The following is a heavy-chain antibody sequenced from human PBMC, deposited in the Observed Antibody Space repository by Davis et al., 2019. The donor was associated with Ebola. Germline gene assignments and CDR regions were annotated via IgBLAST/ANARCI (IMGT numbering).Heavy chain of an antibody. V-gene: IGHV3-30*18. CDR1: GFTFSSYG. D-gene: IGHD5-18*01. CDR3: AKGGGYNSGGKYYYNGLDV. J-gene: IGHJ6*04. CDR2: ISYDGSNK. Sequence: GESLKISCAASGFTFSSYGMHWVRQAPGKGLEWVALISYDGSNKYYADSVKGRFTISRDNSKNTLYLQMNSLRTEDTAVYYCAKGGGYNSGGKYYYNGLDVWGKGTTVTVSS.